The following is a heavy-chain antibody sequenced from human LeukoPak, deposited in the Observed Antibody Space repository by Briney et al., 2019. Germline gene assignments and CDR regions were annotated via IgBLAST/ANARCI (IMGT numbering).Heavy chain of an antibody. V-gene: IGHV4-61*02. D-gene: IGHD3-9*01. CDR2: IYTSGST. Sequence: SETLSLTCTVSGGSISSGSYYWSWIRQPAGKGLEWIGRIYTSGSTNYNPSLKSRVTISVDTSKNQFSLKLSSVTAADTAVYYFASAKRDYDILTGYYSSWFDPWGQGTLVTVSS. CDR1: GGSISSGSYY. J-gene: IGHJ5*02. CDR3: ASAKRDYDILTGYYSSWFDP.